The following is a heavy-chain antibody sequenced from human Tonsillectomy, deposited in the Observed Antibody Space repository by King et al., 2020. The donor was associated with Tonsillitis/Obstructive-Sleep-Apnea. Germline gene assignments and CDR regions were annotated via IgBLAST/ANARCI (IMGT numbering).Heavy chain of an antibody. V-gene: IGHV3-23*04. J-gene: IGHJ4*02. CDR2: ISGSGGST. CDR3: AKARSSTSTSCYNY. Sequence: EVQLVQSGGGLVQPGGSLRLSCAASGFTFSNYAMNWVRQAPGKGLEWVSGISGSGGSTYYADSVKGRFTISRDNSKNTLYMQMNSLRDEDTAVYYCAKARSSTSTSCYNYWGQGTLVAVSS. D-gene: IGHD2-2*02. CDR1: GFTFSNYA.